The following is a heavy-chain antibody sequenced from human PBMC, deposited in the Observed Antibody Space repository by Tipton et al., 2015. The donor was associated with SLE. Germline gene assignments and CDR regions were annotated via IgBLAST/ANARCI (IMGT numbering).Heavy chain of an antibody. CDR1: GVSITTGPYH. V-gene: IGHV4-61*09. Sequence: TLSLTCTVSGVSITTGPYHWAWFRQPAGKEPEWIGHIYTSGATAYNPSLKSRVTISTDTSKNQFSLKLSSVTAADTAVYYCARGYYDWYFDLWGRGTLVTVSS. D-gene: IGHD3-10*01. CDR3: ARGYYDWYFDL. CDR2: IYTSGAT. J-gene: IGHJ2*01.